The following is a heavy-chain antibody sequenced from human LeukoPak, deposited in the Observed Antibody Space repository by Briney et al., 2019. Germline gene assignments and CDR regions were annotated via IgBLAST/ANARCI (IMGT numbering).Heavy chain of an antibody. D-gene: IGHD5-18*01. J-gene: IGHJ4*02. V-gene: IGHV1-2*02. CDR2: INPNSGGT. CDR3: ARDRLQLWGLDY. CDR1: GYTFTSYG. Sequence: ASVKVSCKASGYTFTSYGISWVRQAPGQGLEWMGWINPNSGGTNYAQKFQGRVTMTRDTSISTAYMELSRLRSDDTAVYYCARDRLQLWGLDYWGQGTLVTVSS.